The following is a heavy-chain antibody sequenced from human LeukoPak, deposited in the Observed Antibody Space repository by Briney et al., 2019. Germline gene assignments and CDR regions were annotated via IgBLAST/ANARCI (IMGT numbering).Heavy chain of an antibody. V-gene: IGHV4-39*01. J-gene: IGHJ4*02. CDR2: IYYSGST. CDR1: GGSISSSSYY. D-gene: IGHD6-13*01. Sequence: SETLSLTCTVSGGSISSSSYYWGWIRQPPGKGLEWIGSIYYSGSTYYNPSLKSRVTISVDTSKNQFSLKLSSVTAADTAVYYCATSIAAADQLDYWGQGTVVSVSS. CDR3: ATSIAAADQLDY.